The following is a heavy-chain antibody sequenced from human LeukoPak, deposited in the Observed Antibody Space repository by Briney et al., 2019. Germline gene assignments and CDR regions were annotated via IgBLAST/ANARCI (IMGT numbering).Heavy chain of an antibody. J-gene: IGHJ4*02. D-gene: IGHD5-18*01. Sequence: GASVKVSCKASGGTFSSYAISWVRQAPGQGLEWMGGIIPIFGTANYAQKFQGRVTITADKSTSTAYMELSSLRSEDTAVYYCARGARADTAMVWALSFDYWGQGTLVTVSS. CDR1: GGTFSSYA. V-gene: IGHV1-69*06. CDR2: IIPIFGTA. CDR3: ARGARADTAMVWALSFDY.